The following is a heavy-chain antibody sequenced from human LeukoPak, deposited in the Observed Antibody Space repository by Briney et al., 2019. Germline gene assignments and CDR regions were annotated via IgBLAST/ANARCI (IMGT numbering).Heavy chain of an antibody. D-gene: IGHD3-22*01. Sequence: PSETLSLTCAVYGGSFSGYYWSWIRQPPGKGLEWIGESNHSGSTNYNPSLKSRVTISVDTSKNQFSLKLSSVTAADTAVYYCARGRKRYYYDSSGFPNDYWGQGTLVTVSS. J-gene: IGHJ4*02. CDR2: SNHSGST. CDR3: ARGRKRYYYDSSGFPNDY. V-gene: IGHV4-34*01. CDR1: GGSFSGYY.